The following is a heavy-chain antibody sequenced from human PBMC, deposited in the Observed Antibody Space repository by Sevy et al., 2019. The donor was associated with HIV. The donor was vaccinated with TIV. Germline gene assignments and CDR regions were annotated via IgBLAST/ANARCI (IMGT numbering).Heavy chain of an antibody. J-gene: IGHJ4*02. D-gene: IGHD2-15*01. CDR3: ATASLWGDSGVSHPSFDS. Sequence: GGSLRLSCAASGFAFNDFAMNWLRQLPGKGLEWVAIISYDGRKKFYADSVKGRFTISRDNSKNVVYLQMNSLRPEDTAVYFCATASLWGDSGVSHPSFDSWGQGTLSPSPQ. V-gene: IGHV3-30*04. CDR1: GFAFNDFA. CDR2: ISYDGRKK.